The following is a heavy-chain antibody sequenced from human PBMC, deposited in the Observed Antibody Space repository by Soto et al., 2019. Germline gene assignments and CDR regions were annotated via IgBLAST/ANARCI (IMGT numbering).Heavy chain of an antibody. J-gene: IGHJ4*02. CDR2: IYWNDDK. V-gene: IGHV2-5*01. Sequence: QITLKESGPPLVKPTQTLTLTCTFSGFSLSTSGVGVGWIRQPPGKALEWLALIYWNDDKRYSPSLKSRLTITKDTSKNHVVLTMTNMDPVDTATYYCALRLYPPYSSSWFYFDYWGQGTLVTVSS. CDR1: GFSLSTSGVG. CDR3: ALRLYPPYSSSWFYFDY. D-gene: IGHD6-13*01.